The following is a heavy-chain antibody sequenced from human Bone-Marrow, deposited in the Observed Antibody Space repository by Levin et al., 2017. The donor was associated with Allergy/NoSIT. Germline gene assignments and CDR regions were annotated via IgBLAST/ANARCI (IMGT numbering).Heavy chain of an antibody. V-gene: IGHV4-39*01. CDR2: IYYSGST. Sequence: NSSETLSLTCTVSGGSISSSSYYWGWIRQPPGKGLEWIGSIYYSGSTDYNPSLKSRLTISVDTSKNQFSLKLSSVTAADTAVYYCARHVTYYYGSGPKTYFDYWGQGTLVTVSS. J-gene: IGHJ4*02. CDR1: GGSISSSSYY. CDR3: ARHVTYYYGSGPKTYFDY. D-gene: IGHD3-10*01.